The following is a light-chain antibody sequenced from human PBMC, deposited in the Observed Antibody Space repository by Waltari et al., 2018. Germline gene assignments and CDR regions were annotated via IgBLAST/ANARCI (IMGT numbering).Light chain of an antibody. CDR3: QQYSTYPRT. J-gene: IGKJ1*01. V-gene: IGKV1-8*01. Sequence: AIRMTQSPSSLSASTGDRVTITCRASQDIASHLAWYQQKPGKAPDLLIFAASALQSGVPSRFSGSGSGTDFTLTIGCLQSEDFATYYCQQYSTYPRTFGQGTKVEIK. CDR1: QDIASH. CDR2: AAS.